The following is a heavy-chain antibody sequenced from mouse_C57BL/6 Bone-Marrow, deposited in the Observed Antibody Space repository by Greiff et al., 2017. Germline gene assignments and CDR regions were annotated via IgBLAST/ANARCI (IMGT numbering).Heavy chain of an antibody. V-gene: IGHV1-15*01. Sequence: QVQLQQSGAELVRPGASVTLSCKASGYTFTDYEMHWVKQTPVHGLEWIGAIDPETGGTAYNQKFKGKAILTADKSSSTAYMELRSLTSEDSAVYYCTRKNDYGYAMDYWGQGTSVTVSS. CDR1: GYTFTDYE. CDR2: IDPETGGT. CDR3: TRKNDYGYAMDY. J-gene: IGHJ4*01. D-gene: IGHD2-4*01.